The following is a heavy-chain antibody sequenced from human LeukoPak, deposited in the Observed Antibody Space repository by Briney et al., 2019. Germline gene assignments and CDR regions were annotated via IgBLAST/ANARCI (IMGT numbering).Heavy chain of an antibody. Sequence: GSLTLSCAASGFTVSSNYMSWVRQAPGKGLGWVSVIYSGGSTYYADSVKGRFAISRDHSKNTLYLQINSLRAEDTAVYYCSRDQSGYRSSFVYYGLDVWGQGTTVTVSS. D-gene: IGHD6-6*01. CDR3: SRDQSGYRSSFVYYGLDV. CDR1: GFTVSSNY. V-gene: IGHV3-53*01. J-gene: IGHJ6*02. CDR2: IYSGGST.